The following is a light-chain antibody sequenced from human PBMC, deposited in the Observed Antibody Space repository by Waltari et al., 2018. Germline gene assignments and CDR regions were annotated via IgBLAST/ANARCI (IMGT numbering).Light chain of an antibody. Sequence: IVVTQSPAALSLSPGERATLSCRASQTISTYLAWYQQKPGQAPRLLISDASKRAPAIPVRFSGSGYGTDFTLTINSLEPEDFAVYYCQQRFTWPPFTFGGGTKIEIK. CDR1: QTISTY. CDR2: DAS. V-gene: IGKV3-11*01. J-gene: IGKJ4*01. CDR3: QQRFTWPPFT.